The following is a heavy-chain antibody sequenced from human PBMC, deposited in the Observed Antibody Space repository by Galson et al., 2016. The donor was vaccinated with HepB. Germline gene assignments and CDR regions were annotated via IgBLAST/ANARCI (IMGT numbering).Heavy chain of an antibody. Sequence: SLRLSCAASGFTFGAYAMHWVRQAPGKGLEYVSAIFSNGGSTFYTDSVKGRFTISRDNSKRTLYLQMSSLRTEDTAVYYCVKSRIAVTGPSSVFDFWGQGSLVTVSS. J-gene: IGHJ4*02. CDR2: IFSNGGST. D-gene: IGHD6-19*01. CDR3: VKSRIAVTGPSSVFDF. CDR1: GFTFGAYA. V-gene: IGHV3-64D*09.